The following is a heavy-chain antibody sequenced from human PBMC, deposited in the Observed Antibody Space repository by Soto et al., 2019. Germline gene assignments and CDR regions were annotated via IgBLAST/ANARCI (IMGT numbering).Heavy chain of an antibody. CDR3: ERGHDDGDHYFDY. CDR1: GGTFSGDS. Sequence: QVQLQQWGAGLLEPSETLSLTCAVYGGTFSGDSWTWIRQPPGKGLEWIGEINDSGSTNYNPSLKSRVTISVDTSKKQFSLKLTSVTAADTAEYFCERGHDDGDHYFDYWGQGTLVTVSS. CDR2: INDSGST. V-gene: IGHV4-34*01. J-gene: IGHJ4*02. D-gene: IGHD4-17*01.